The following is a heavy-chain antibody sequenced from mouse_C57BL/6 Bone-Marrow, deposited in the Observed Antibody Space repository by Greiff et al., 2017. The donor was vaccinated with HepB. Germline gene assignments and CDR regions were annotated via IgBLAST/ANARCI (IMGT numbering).Heavy chain of an antibody. V-gene: IGHV3-6*01. Sequence: EVKLMESGPGLVKPSQSLSLTCSVTGYSITSGYNWNWIRQFPGNKLEWMGYISYDGSNNYNPSLKNRISITRDTSKNQFFLKLNSVTTEDTATYYCEITTVVATDYWGQGTSVTVSS. CDR1: GYSITSGYN. CDR2: ISYDGSN. CDR3: EITTVVATDY. J-gene: IGHJ4*01. D-gene: IGHD1-1*01.